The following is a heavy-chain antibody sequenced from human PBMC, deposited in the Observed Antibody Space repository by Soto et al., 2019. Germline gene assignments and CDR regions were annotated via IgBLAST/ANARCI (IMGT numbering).Heavy chain of an antibody. Sequence: QVQLQESGPGLVKPSETLSLTCTVSGGSIGSYYWSWIRQPPGKGLEWIGYIYYSGSTNYNPSLKSRVTISVDTSKNQFSLMLSSVTAADTAVYYCARGLLGSPWGQGTLVTVSS. CDR3: ARGLLGSP. J-gene: IGHJ5*02. D-gene: IGHD3-16*01. V-gene: IGHV4-59*01. CDR1: GGSIGSYY. CDR2: IYYSGST.